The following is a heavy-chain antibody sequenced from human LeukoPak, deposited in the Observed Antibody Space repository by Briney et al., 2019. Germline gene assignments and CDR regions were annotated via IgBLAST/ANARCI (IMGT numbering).Heavy chain of an antibody. CDR2: INPNSGGT. CDR1: GYTFTGYY. CDR3: ARDLPSDPFYYYYYGMDV. V-gene: IGHV1-2*02. Sequence: ASVKVSCKASGYTFTGYYMHWVRQAPGQGLEWMGWINPNSGGTNYAQKFQGRVTMTRDTSISTAYMELSRLRSDDTAVYYCARDLPSDPFYYYYYGMDVWGQGTTVTVSS. J-gene: IGHJ6*02.